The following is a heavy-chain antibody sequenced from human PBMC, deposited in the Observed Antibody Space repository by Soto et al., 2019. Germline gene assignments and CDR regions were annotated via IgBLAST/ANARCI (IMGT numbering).Heavy chain of an antibody. CDR1: GFTFSSYW. D-gene: IGHD6-6*01. CDR2: INSDGSST. V-gene: IGHV3-74*01. Sequence: GGSLRLSCAASGFTFSSYWMHWVRQAPGKGLVWVSRINSDGSSTSYADSVKGRFTISRDKARNTLYLQMNSLRAEDTAVYYCYGIAARPPDAFDIWGQGTMVTVSS. CDR3: YGIAARPPDAFDI. J-gene: IGHJ3*02.